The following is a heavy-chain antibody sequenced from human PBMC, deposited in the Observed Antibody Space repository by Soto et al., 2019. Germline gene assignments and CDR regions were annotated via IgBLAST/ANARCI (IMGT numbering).Heavy chain of an antibody. V-gene: IGHV3-15*01. CDR3: TTVDSGGYGLKVGVYFDY. Sequence: GGSLRLSCAASGFTFSNAWMSWVRQAPGKGLEWVGRIKSKTDGGTTDYAAPVKGSFTISRDESKNTLYLQMNSLKTEDTAVSYCTTVDSGGYGLKVGVYFDYWGQGTLVTVSS. CDR2: IKSKTDGGTT. J-gene: IGHJ4*02. D-gene: IGHD1-26*01. CDR1: GFTFSNAW.